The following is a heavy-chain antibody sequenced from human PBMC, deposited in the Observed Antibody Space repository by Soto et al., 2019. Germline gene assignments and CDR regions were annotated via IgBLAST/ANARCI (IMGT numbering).Heavy chain of an antibody. CDR2: ISSLSSPR. CDR1: GFTFGAYS. V-gene: IGHV3-48*02. Sequence: VQLVESGGGLVQTGGSLSLSCAASGFTFGAYSMNWVRQAPGKGLEWISYISSLSSPRYYAESVEGRFIISRNNAKNSLYLQMNSLRDEDTAVYFCVREDILGARSFDYWGQGTRVTVSS. CDR3: VREDILGARSFDY. D-gene: IGHD1-26*01. J-gene: IGHJ4*02.